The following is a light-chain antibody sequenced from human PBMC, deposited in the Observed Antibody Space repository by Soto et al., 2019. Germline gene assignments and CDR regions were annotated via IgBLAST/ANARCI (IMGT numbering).Light chain of an antibody. CDR3: SSYTSSSTRV. V-gene: IGLV2-14*01. CDR1: NSDVGAYNY. Sequence: QSALTQPASVSGSPGQSITISCTGTNSDVGAYNYVSWYQQHPGNAPHLMIYDVSNRPSGVSNRFSGSKSGNTASLTSSGLRAEDEADYYCSSYTSSSTRVFGGGTKLTVL. CDR2: DVS. J-gene: IGLJ2*01.